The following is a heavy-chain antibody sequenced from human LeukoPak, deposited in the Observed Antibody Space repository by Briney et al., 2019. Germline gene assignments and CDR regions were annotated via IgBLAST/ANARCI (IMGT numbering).Heavy chain of an antibody. J-gene: IGHJ4*02. CDR3: ARSPGGIYSGYEFDY. V-gene: IGHV4-59*01. D-gene: IGHD5-12*01. CDR2: IYYSGST. CDR1: GDSISSYY. Sequence: SETLSLTCTVSGDSISSYYWSWIRQPPGKGLEWIGYIYYSGSTNYNPSLKSRVTISVDTSKNQFSLKLSSVTAADTAVYYCARSPGGIYSGYEFDYWGQGTLVTVSS.